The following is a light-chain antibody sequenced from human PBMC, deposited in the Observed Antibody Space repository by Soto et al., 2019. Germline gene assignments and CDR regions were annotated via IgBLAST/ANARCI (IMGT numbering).Light chain of an antibody. CDR2: QAS. CDR1: QTISIW. V-gene: IGKV1-5*03. Sequence: DIPMAQSPSTLSANVGDRVTITCRASQTISIWLAWYQQKPGKAPNLLIYQASTLETGVPSRFSGSGSGTEFTLTISGLQPDDFASYYCQQYDSYPLTFGGGTKVELK. CDR3: QQYDSYPLT. J-gene: IGKJ4*01.